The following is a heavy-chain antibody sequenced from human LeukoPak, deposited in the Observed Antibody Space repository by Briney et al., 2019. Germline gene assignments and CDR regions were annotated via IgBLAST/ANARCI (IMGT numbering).Heavy chain of an antibody. J-gene: IGHJ6*02. CDR3: AKDLISMVRGSPMDV. Sequence: GGSLRLSCAASGFTFSNYGMHWVRQAPGKGLEWVALITYDGYYKYYADSVKGRSTISRDNSKNMYLQMNSLRAEDTAVYYCAKDLISMVRGSPMDVWGQGTTVTVSS. V-gene: IGHV3-30*18. CDR1: GFTFSNYG. D-gene: IGHD3-10*01. CDR2: ITYDGYYK.